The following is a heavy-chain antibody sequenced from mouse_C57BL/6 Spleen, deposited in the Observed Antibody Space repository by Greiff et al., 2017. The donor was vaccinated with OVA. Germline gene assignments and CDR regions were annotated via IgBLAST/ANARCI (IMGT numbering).Heavy chain of an antibody. J-gene: IGHJ3*01. CDR1: GYTFTDYN. Sequence: VQLQQSGPELVKPGASVKMSCKASGYTFTDYNMHWVKQSHGKSLEWIGYINPNNGGTSYNQKFKGKATLTVNKSSSTAYMELRSLTSEDSAVYYCARDGYYERGFAYWGQGTLVTVSA. V-gene: IGHV1-22*01. D-gene: IGHD2-3*01. CDR3: ARDGYYERGFAY. CDR2: INPNNGGT.